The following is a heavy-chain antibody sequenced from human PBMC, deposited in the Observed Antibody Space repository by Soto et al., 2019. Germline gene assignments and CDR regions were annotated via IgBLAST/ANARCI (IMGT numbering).Heavy chain of an antibody. CDR2: ISTSSSTI. D-gene: IGHD2-15*01. V-gene: IGHV3-48*01. J-gene: IGHJ3*02. Sequence: EVQLVESGGGLVQPGGSLRLSCAASGFSFSSYTMNWVRQAPGKGLEWISYISTSSSTIYYADSVRGRFTISRDNATNSLYLQMNSLRAEDTAVYYCASPVVVVAATDAFDIWGQGTMVTVSS. CDR3: ASPVVVVAATDAFDI. CDR1: GFSFSSYT.